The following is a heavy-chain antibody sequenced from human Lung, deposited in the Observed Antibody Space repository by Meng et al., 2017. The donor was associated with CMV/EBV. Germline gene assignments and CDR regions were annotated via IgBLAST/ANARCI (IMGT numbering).Heavy chain of an antibody. CDR2: ISNSGAYI. V-gene: IGHV3-21*01. Sequence: GGPLRSPFQPLGFTFGSYSMNWVRQAPGKGLEWVSSISNSGAYIYYADSVKGRFTISRDNAQNSLFLHMNSLRAEDSAVYYCARDVSPRSSAYFAIYYFYALDVWGQGXTVTVSS. CDR3: ARDVSPRSSAYFAIYYFYALDV. J-gene: IGHJ6*02. D-gene: IGHD2-21*01. CDR1: GFTFGSYS.